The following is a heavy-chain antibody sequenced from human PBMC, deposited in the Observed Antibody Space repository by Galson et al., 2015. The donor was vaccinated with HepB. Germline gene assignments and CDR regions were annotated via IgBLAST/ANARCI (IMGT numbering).Heavy chain of an antibody. J-gene: IGHJ3*02. V-gene: IGHV1-69*06. D-gene: IGHD3-22*01. Sequence: SVTVSCKASGGTFSSYAISWVRQAPGQGLEWMGGIIPIFGTANYAQKFQGRVTITADKSTSTAYMELSSLRSEDTAVYYCARVKYYDSSGYYTSLDAFDIWGQGTMVTVSS. CDR1: GGTFSSYA. CDR2: IIPIFGTA. CDR3: ARVKYYDSSGYYTSLDAFDI.